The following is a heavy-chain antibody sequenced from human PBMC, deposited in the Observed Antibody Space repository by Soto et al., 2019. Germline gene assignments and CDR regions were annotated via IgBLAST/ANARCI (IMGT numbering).Heavy chain of an antibody. Sequence: SETLSLTCSVSGASIRSYFWSWVRQPAGQGLEWMVDIFIKCTTNYNPSLEGRVTLSLETYKNQVSLVVTSVTAADTAVYYCSRNPYVRGNYYFFDPWGPGTLVTVSS. D-gene: IGHD3-22*01. CDR1: GASIRSYF. V-gene: IGHV4-4*07. J-gene: IGHJ5*02. CDR3: SRNPYVRGNYYFFDP. CDR2: IFIKCTT.